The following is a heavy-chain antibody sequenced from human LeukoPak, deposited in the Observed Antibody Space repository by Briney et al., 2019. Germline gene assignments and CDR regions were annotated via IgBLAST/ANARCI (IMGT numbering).Heavy chain of an antibody. Sequence: QPGGSLRLSCAASGFTFSSYSMNWVRQAPGKGLEWVSAMSGSGGSTYYADSVKGRFTISRDNSKNTLYLQMNSLTAEDTAVFYCAKGAMHYYDSSGYNYFDYWGQGTLVTVSS. J-gene: IGHJ4*02. CDR3: AKGAMHYYDSSGYNYFDY. D-gene: IGHD3-22*01. CDR1: GFTFSSYS. CDR2: MSGSGGST. V-gene: IGHV3-23*01.